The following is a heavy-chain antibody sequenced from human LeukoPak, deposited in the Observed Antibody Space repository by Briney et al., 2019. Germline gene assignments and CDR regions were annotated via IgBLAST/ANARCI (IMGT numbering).Heavy chain of an antibody. CDR3: ASLYSGSYDTGSFDYFNY. CDR2: IFYTGST. D-gene: IGHD1-26*01. V-gene: IGHV4-59*01. J-gene: IGHJ4*02. CDR1: GASISTYY. Sequence: SETLSLTCAVSGASISTYYWSWIRQPPGKGLEWIGYIFYTGSTNYNPSLKRRVTISVDTSKNQFSLKLSSVTAADTAVYYCASLYSGSYDTGSFDYFNYWGQGTLVTVSS.